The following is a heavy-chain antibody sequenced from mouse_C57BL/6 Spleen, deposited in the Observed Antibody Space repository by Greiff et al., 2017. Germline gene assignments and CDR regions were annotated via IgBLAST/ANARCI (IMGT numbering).Heavy chain of an antibody. CDR1: GYAFSSSW. Sequence: VQLQQSGPDLVKPGASVKISCKASGYAFSSSWMNWVKQRPGKGLEWIGRIYPGDGDTNYNGKFKGKATLTADKSSSTAYMQLSSLTSEDSAVYFCAGGYSNRYFDVWGTGTTVTVSS. CDR2: IYPGDGDT. J-gene: IGHJ1*03. CDR3: AGGYSNRYFDV. V-gene: IGHV1-82*01. D-gene: IGHD2-5*01.